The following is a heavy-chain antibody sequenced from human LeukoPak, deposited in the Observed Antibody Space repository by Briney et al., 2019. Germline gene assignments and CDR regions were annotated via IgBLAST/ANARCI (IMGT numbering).Heavy chain of an antibody. J-gene: IGHJ5*02. D-gene: IGHD2-15*01. CDR3: ARDHVGDWFDP. Sequence: GAPVKVSCKASGYTFTSYGISWVRQAPGQGLEWMGWISAYNGNANYAQKLQGRVTMTTDTSTSTAYMELRSLRSDDTAVYYCARDHVGDWFDPWGQGTLVTVSS. CDR1: GYTFTSYG. V-gene: IGHV1-18*01. CDR2: ISAYNGNA.